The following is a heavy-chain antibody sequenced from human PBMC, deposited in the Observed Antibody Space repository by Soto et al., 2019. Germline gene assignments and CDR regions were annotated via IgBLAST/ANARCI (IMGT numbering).Heavy chain of an antibody. CDR1: GGTFSSYA. CDR3: ARARYSGYVYFDY. V-gene: IGHV1-69*06. D-gene: IGHD5-12*01. CDR2: IIPIFGTA. Sequence: SVKVSCKASGGTFSSYAISWVRQAPGQGLEWMGGIIPIFGTANYAQKFQGRVTITADKSTSTAYMELSSLRSEDTAVYYCARARYSGYVYFDYWGQGTLVTVSS. J-gene: IGHJ4*02.